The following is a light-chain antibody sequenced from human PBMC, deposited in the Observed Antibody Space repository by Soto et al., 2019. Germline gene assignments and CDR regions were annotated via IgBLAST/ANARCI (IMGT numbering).Light chain of an antibody. CDR2: GAS. CDR1: QSVSSSY. Sequence: EIGLTQSPGTLSLSPGERATLSCRASQSVSSSYLAWYQQKPGQAPRLLIYGASSRATGIPDRFSGSGSGTDFTLTISRLEPEDYAVYYCQQYGSSPQTFGQGTKVAIK. V-gene: IGKV3-20*01. CDR3: QQYGSSPQT. J-gene: IGKJ1*01.